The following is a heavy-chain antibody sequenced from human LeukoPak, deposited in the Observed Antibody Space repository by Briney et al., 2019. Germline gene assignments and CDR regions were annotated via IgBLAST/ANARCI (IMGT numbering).Heavy chain of an antibody. Sequence: GGSLRLSCAASGFTFSSYEMNWARQAPGKGLEWVSYISSSGSTTHYADSAKGRFTISRDNAKNSLYLQMNSLGGEDTAVYYCAAKEGTRSDFDYWGQGTLVTVAS. CDR3: AAKEGTRSDFDY. J-gene: IGHJ4*02. CDR1: GFTFSSYE. D-gene: IGHD1-14*01. CDR2: ISSSGSTT. V-gene: IGHV3-48*03.